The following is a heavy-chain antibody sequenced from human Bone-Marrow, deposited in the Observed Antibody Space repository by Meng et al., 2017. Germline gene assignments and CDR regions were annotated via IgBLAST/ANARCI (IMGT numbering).Heavy chain of an antibody. D-gene: IGHD2-15*01. CDR1: GFSLSTSGMR. CDR3: ARMGWWDLYFDY. Sequence: SGPTLVKPTQTLTLTCTFSGFSLSTSGMRASWIRQPPGKALEWLARIDWDDDKFYSTSLKTRLTISKDTSKNQVVLTMTNMDPVDTATYYCARMGWWDLYFDYWGQGTLVTVSS. CDR2: IDWDDDK. J-gene: IGHJ4*02. V-gene: IGHV2-70*04.